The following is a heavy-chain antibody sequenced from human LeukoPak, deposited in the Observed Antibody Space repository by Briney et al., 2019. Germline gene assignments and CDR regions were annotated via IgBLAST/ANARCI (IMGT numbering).Heavy chain of an antibody. Sequence: GGLRLSCEASGFTFRSYWMTWVRQAPGEGLEWVANIKQDGTKEYYVDSVKGRFTISRDNAKDSLYLQMNSLRVDDTAVYYCARGTSGAYDYWGQGTLVTVSS. CDR2: IKQDGTKE. CDR3: ARGTSGAYDY. V-gene: IGHV3-7*03. CDR1: GFTFRSYW. D-gene: IGHD2-8*02. J-gene: IGHJ4*02.